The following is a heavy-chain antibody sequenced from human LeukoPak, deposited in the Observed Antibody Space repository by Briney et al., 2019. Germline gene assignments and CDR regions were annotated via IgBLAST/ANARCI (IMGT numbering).Heavy chain of an antibody. J-gene: IGHJ3*02. CDR3: ARGPYSSSSGGAFDI. CDR2: IYYSGST. D-gene: IGHD6-6*01. V-gene: IGHV4-59*01. Sequence: PSETLSLTCTVSGGSISSYYWSWIRQPPGKGLEWIGYIYYSGSTNYNPSLKSRVTISVDTSKNQFSLKLSSVTAADTAVYYCARGPYSSSSGGAFDIWGQGTMVNVFS. CDR1: GGSISSYY.